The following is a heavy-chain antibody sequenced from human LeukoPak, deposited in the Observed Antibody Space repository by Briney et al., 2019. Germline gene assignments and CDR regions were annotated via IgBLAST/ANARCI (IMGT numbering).Heavy chain of an antibody. CDR1: GGSFCGYY. CDR3: ARGLLAYSHFDY. V-gene: IGHV4-34*01. Sequence: SETLSLTCAVYGGSFCGYYWSWIRQPPGKGLEWIGEINHSGSTNYNPSLKSRVTISVDTSKNQFSLRLSSVTAADTAVYYCARGLLAYSHFDYWGQGTLVTVSS. D-gene: IGHD2-8*02. J-gene: IGHJ4*02. CDR2: INHSGST.